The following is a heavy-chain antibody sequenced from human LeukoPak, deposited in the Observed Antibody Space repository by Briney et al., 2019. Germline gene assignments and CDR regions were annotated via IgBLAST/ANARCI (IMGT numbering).Heavy chain of an antibody. D-gene: IGHD3-10*01. Sequence: GGTLRLSCEASGFTFSSYDMSWVRQAPGKGLEWVSTISSSGGSTYYAESVKGRFTISRDNSRNTLYLQMNSLRAEGTALYYCAKRRFPSFGADDYWGQGTLVTVSS. V-gene: IGHV3-23*01. CDR1: GFTFSSYD. CDR3: AKRRFPSFGADDY. J-gene: IGHJ4*02. CDR2: ISSSGGST.